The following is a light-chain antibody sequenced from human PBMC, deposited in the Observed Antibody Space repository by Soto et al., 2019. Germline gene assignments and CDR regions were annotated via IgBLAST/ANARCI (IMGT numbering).Light chain of an antibody. Sequence: EIRMTQSPATLSVSPGDNATLSCRASKSVSSHVVWYQQKPGQAPRLLISDSSTRAPGIPARFSGSGSGTEFTLTISSLQSDDFPVYYCQQFGDWPSFVLGTKVEI. V-gene: IGKV3D-15*01. J-gene: IGKJ1*01. CDR1: KSVSSH. CDR3: QQFGDWPS. CDR2: DSS.